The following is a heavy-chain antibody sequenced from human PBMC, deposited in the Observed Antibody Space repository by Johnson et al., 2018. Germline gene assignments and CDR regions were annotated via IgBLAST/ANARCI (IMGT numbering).Heavy chain of an antibody. CDR1: GGTFSSYA. CDR2: IIPIFGTA. CDR3: ARDENREDMATIWSYYGREV. D-gene: IGHD5-24*01. V-gene: IGHV1-69*12. Sequence: QVQLVQSGAEVKKPGSSVKVSCKASGGTFSSYAISWVRQAPGQGLEWMGGIIPIFGTANYAQKFQGRVTITADESTSTAYMELSSLRSEDTAVYYCARDENREDMATIWSYYGREVWGQGTTVTVSS. J-gene: IGHJ6*02.